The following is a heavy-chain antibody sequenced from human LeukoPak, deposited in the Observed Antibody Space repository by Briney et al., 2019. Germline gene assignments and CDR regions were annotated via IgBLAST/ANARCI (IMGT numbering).Heavy chain of an antibody. V-gene: IGHV3-7*01. CDR1: GFTFSSYA. D-gene: IGHD6-13*01. Sequence: GGSLRLSCAASGFTFSSYAMSWVRQAPGKGLEWVANIKQDGSEKKYVDSVKGRFTISRDNAKNSLYLQMNSLRADDTAMYYCMTASRSSSWPPPTWGQGTLVTVSS. CDR3: MTASRSSSWPPPT. CDR2: IKQDGSEK. J-gene: IGHJ5*02.